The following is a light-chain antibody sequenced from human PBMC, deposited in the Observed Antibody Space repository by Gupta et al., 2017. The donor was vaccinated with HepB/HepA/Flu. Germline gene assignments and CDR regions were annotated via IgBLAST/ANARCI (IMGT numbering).Light chain of an antibody. J-gene: IGKJ5*01. V-gene: IGKV1-9*01. Sequence: DIQLTQSPSFLSASVGDRVTITCRASQDINSYLIWYQQKPGKAPNLLIYSASTLQGGVPSRFSGSGSGTEFTLTISSLQPEDFATYYCQQFNSYPITFGQRTRLDIK. CDR2: SAS. CDR3: QQFNSYPIT. CDR1: QDINSY.